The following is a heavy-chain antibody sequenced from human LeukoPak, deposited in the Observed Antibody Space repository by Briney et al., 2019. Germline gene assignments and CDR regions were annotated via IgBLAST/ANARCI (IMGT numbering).Heavy chain of an antibody. V-gene: IGHV1-69*13. CDR1: GGTFSSYA. J-gene: IGHJ5*02. Sequence: SVKVSCKASGGTFSSYAISWVRQAPGQGLEWMGGIIPFFGTANYAQKFQGRVTITADESTSTAYMELSSLRSEDTAVYYCARVVESELLWFGELFKAPHNWFDPWGQGTLVTVSS. CDR2: IIPFFGTA. D-gene: IGHD3-10*01. CDR3: ARVVESELLWFGELFKAPHNWFDP.